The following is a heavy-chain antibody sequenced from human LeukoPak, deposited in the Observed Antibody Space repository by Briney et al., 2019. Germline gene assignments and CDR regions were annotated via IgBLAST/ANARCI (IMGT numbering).Heavy chain of an antibody. D-gene: IGHD5-12*01. V-gene: IGHV4-61*02. Sequence: SGTLSLTCTVSGDSITSADYYWGWIRQSAGKGLEWIGRIYTTGSTSYNPSLRTRVTISADTSKNQFSLKLSSVTAADTAVYYCATQIVSGYENFDYWGQGTLVTVSS. CDR3: ATQIVSGYENFDY. J-gene: IGHJ4*02. CDR2: IYTTGST. CDR1: GDSITSADYY.